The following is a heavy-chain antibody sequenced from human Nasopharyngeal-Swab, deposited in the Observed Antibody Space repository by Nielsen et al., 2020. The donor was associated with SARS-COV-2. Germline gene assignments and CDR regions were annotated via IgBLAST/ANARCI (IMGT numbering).Heavy chain of an antibody. CDR2: INHSGST. Sequence: SHTLSLTCVVYGGSFSGYYWSWIRQPPGKGLEWIGEINHSGSTNYNPSLKSRVTISVDTSKNQFSLKLSSVTAADTAVYYCARGGGVVVPAAIRRTFDIWGQGTMVTVSS. CDR1: GGSFSGYY. V-gene: IGHV4-34*01. D-gene: IGHD2-2*01. CDR3: ARGGGVVVPAAIRRTFDI. J-gene: IGHJ3*02.